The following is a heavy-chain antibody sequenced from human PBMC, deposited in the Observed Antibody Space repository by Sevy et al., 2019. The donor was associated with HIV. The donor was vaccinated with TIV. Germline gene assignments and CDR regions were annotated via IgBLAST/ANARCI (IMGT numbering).Heavy chain of an antibody. CDR2: ISSNGDNA. CDR1: GFAFRTYA. Sequence: GGSVRLSCAASGFAFRTYAFHWARQAPGRGLEWVGLISSNGDNAFYANSVRGRFTISRDNSMNTLYLELNNLTPDDTAVYYCARGPQWELTSFLSHWGQGTLVTVSS. V-gene: IGHV3-30-3*01. D-gene: IGHD3-9*01. CDR3: ARGPQWELTSFLSH. J-gene: IGHJ4*02.